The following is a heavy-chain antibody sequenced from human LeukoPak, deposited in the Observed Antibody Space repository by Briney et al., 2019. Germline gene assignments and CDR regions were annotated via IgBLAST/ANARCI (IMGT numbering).Heavy chain of an antibody. CDR2: IYYSGST. Sequence: SETLSLTCTVSGGSISSSSYYWGWIRQPPGKGLEWIGSIYYSGSTYYNPSLKSRVTISVDTSKNQFSLKLSSVTAADTAVYYCAREPSTMVRGVLDYWGQGTLVTVSS. CDR3: AREPSTMVRGVLDY. CDR1: GGSISSSSYY. J-gene: IGHJ4*02. D-gene: IGHD3-10*01. V-gene: IGHV4-39*07.